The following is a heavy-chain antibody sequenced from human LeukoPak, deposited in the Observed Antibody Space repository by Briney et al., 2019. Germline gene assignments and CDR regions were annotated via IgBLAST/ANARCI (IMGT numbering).Heavy chain of an antibody. CDR2: ISWNSGSI. V-gene: IGHV3-9*01. D-gene: IGHD1-26*01. J-gene: IGHJ4*02. Sequence: PGRSLRLSCAASGFTFDDYAMYWVRQAPGKGLEWVSGISWNSGSIGYADSVKGRFTISRDNAKNSLYLRMNSLRAEDTALYYCAREMGHALTEFDSWGQGTLVTVSS. CDR1: GFTFDDYA. CDR3: AREMGHALTEFDS.